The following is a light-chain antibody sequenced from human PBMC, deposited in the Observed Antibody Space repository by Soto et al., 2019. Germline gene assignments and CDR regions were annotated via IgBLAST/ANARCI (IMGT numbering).Light chain of an antibody. Sequence: QAVVTQSSSASASLGSSVKLTCTLSSGHSSYIIAWHQQQPGKAPRYLMKLEGSGSYNKGSGVPDRCSGSSSGADRYLTISNLQFEDEADYFCEIWDSNSWVFGGGTQLTVL. CDR1: SGHSSYI. CDR3: EIWDSNSWV. J-gene: IGLJ3*02. CDR2: LEGSGSY. V-gene: IGLV4-60*02.